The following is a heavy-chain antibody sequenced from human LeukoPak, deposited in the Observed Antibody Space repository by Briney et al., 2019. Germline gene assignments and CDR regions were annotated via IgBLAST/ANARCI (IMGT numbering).Heavy chain of an antibody. J-gene: IGHJ4*02. CDR1: GFSLNEYG. CDR3: ARARGYSYGYSDY. Sequence: GGSLRLSCVGSGFSLNEYGIHWVRQAPGKGLEWVSYISSSSSIIDYADSVKGRFTISRDNAKNSLYLQMNSLRAEDTAVYYCARARGYSYGYSDYWGQGTLVTVSS. V-gene: IGHV3-48*01. D-gene: IGHD5-18*01. CDR2: ISSSSSII.